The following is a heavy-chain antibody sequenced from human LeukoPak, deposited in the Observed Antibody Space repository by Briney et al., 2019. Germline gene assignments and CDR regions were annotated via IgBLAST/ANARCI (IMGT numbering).Heavy chain of an antibody. CDR3: ARRYSSSWNGGFDY. J-gene: IGHJ4*02. CDR2: IYTSGST. CDR1: GGSISSYY. Sequence: NPSETLSLTCTVSGGSISSYYWSWIRQPPGKGLEWIGRIYTSGSTNYNPSLKSRVTISVDTSKNQFSLKLSSVTAADTAVYYCARRYSSSWNGGFDYWGQGTLVTVSS. V-gene: IGHV4-4*08. D-gene: IGHD6-13*01.